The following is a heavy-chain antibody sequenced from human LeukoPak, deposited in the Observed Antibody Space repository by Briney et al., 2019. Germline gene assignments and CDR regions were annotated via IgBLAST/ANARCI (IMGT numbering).Heavy chain of an antibody. CDR1: GYTFTGYY. CDR2: INPNSGGT. CDR3: ARESPIRDHYYGMDV. J-gene: IGHJ6*02. Sequence: ASVKVSCKASGYTFTGYYMHWVRQAPGQGLEWMGWINPNSGGTNYAQKFQGWVTMTRDTSISTAYMELSRLRSDDTAVYYCARESPIRDHYYGMDVWGQGTTVTVSS. D-gene: IGHD3-10*01. V-gene: IGHV1-2*04.